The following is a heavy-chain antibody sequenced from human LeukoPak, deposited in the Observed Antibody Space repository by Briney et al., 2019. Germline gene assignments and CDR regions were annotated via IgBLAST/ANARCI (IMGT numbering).Heavy chain of an antibody. Sequence: GGSLRLSCAASGFTFSSYEMNWVRQAPGKGLEWVSYISSSGSTIYYADSVKGRFTISRDNAKNSLYLQMNSLRAEDTAVYYCARVRGHCSGGSCYPTFGYWGQGTLVTVSS. J-gene: IGHJ4*02. CDR1: GFTFSSYE. CDR2: ISSSGSTI. V-gene: IGHV3-48*03. D-gene: IGHD2-15*01. CDR3: ARVRGHCSGGSCYPTFGY.